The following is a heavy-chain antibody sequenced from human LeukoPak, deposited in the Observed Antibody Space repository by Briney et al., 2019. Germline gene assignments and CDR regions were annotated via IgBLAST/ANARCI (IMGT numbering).Heavy chain of an antibody. CDR3: ARLRLQYYYMDV. CDR2: ISAYNGNT. Sequence: ASVKVSCKASGYTFTSYGISWVQQAPGQGLEWMGWISAYNGNTNYAQKLQGRVTMTTDTSTSTAYMELRSLRSDDTAVYYCARLRLQYYYMDVWGKGTTVTVSS. D-gene: IGHD5-24*01. J-gene: IGHJ6*03. CDR1: GYTFTSYG. V-gene: IGHV1-18*01.